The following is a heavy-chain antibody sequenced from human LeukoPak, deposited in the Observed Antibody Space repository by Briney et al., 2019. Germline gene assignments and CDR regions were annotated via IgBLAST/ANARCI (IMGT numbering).Heavy chain of an antibody. CDR2: IYYSGST. D-gene: IGHD5-12*01. V-gene: IGHV4-59*08. CDR3: ARQGYSGYDYVDH. J-gene: IGHJ4*02. Sequence: PSETLSLTCTGSGGSISSYYWSWIRQPPGKGLEWIGYIYYSGSTNYNPSLKSRVTISVDTSKNQFSLKLNSVTAADAAVYYCARQGYSGYDYVDHWGQGTLVTVSS. CDR1: GGSISSYY.